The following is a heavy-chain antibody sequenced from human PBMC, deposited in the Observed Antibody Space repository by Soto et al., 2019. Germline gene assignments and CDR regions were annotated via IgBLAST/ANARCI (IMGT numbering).Heavy chain of an antibody. J-gene: IGHJ4*02. D-gene: IGHD5-18*01. CDR2: IYYSRST. CDR3: AREDAAMVVFDY. Sequence: QVQLQESGPGLVKPSQTLSLTCTVSGGSISSGGYYWSWIRQHPGKGLEWIGYIYYSRSTYYNPSLMSRVTISVDTSKNQFSLKLSSVTAADTAVDYCAREDAAMVVFDYWGQGTLVTVSS. V-gene: IGHV4-31*03. CDR1: GGSISSGGYY.